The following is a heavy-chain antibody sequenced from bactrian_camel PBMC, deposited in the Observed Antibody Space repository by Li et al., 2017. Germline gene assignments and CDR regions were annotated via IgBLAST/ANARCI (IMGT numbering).Heavy chain of an antibody. CDR3: AAAWRPWGRPMTLDDTAFGN. Sequence: QLVESGGASVQAGGSLRLSCPLSRVTAAHYVMGWFRQTPGKDREGVAALFPFNKQAYYTNSVKGRFSISGDSARNTLYLQMNDLKPDDTAMYYCAAAWRPWGRPMTLDDTAFGNWGQGTQVTVS. D-gene: IGHD1*01. V-gene: IGHV3S55*01. CDR1: RVTAAHYV. CDR2: FPFNKQA. J-gene: IGHJ6*01.